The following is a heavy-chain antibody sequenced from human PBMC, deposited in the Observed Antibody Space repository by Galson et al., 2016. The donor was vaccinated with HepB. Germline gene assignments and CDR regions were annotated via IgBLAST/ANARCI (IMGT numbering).Heavy chain of an antibody. J-gene: IGHJ5*02. CDR3: ARGLLKTSYNWFDP. CDR1: GYTFTGYY. V-gene: IGHV1-2*06. D-gene: IGHD1-26*01. CDR2: ISPNSGGT. Sequence: GYTFTGYYLHWVRQAPGQGLEWMGRISPNSGGTNYAQKFQGRVTMTRDTSISTAYMELRRLRSDDTAVYYCARGLLKTSYNWFDPWGQGTLVTVSS.